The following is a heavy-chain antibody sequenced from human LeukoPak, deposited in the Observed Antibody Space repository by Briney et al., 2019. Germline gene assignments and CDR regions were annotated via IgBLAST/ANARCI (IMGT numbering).Heavy chain of an antibody. Sequence: SETLSLTCAVYGGSFSGYYWSWIRQPPGEGLEWIGEVNHRGSTNYNPSLKSRVTISVDTSKAHFSLKLTSVTAADTAVYYCAMVTLTGWTFDPWGQGTLVTVSS. CDR1: GGSFSGYY. CDR3: AMVTLTGWTFDP. D-gene: IGHD7-27*01. J-gene: IGHJ5*02. CDR2: VNHRGST. V-gene: IGHV4-34*01.